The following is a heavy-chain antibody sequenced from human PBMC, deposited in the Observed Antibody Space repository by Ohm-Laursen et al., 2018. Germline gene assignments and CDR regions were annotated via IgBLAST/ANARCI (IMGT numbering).Heavy chain of an antibody. CDR3: AKDRIAVAGLDY. V-gene: IGHV3-48*03. J-gene: IGHJ4*02. CDR2: ISSSGSTI. D-gene: IGHD6-19*01. CDR1: GFTFSSYE. Sequence: SLRLSCTASGFTFSSYEMNWVRQAPGKGLEWVSYISSSGSTIYYADSVKGRFTISRDNSKNTLYLQMNSLRAEDTAVYYCAKDRIAVAGLDYWGQGTLVTVSS.